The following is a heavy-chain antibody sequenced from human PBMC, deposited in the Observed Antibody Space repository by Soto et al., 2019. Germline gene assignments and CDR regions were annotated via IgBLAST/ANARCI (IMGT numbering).Heavy chain of an antibody. CDR1: GGSISSGGYY. V-gene: IGHV4-31*03. J-gene: IGHJ5*02. CDR2: IYYSGST. D-gene: IGHD3-3*01. Sequence: SETLSLTCTVSGGSISSGGYYWSWIRQHPGKGLEWIGYIYYSGSTYYNPSLKSRVTISVDTSKNQFSLKLSSVTAADTAVYYCARWVSTITIFGVVTGGFDPWGQGTLVTVSS. CDR3: ARWVSTITIFGVVTGGFDP.